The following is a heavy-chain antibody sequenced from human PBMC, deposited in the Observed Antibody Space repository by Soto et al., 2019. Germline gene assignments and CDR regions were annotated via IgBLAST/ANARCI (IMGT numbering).Heavy chain of an antibody. V-gene: IGHV1-69*13. CDR1: GGTFSSYA. J-gene: IGHJ4*02. CDR2: IIPIFGTA. Sequence: ASVKVSCKASGGTFSSYAISWVQQAPGQGLEWMGGIIPIFGTANYAQKFQGKVTITADESTSTAYMELSSLRSEDTAVYYCATEDYGDYLYWGQGTLVTVSS. CDR3: ATEDYGDYLY. D-gene: IGHD4-17*01.